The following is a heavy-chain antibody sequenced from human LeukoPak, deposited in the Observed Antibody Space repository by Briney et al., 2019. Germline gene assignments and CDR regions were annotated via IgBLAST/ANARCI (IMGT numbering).Heavy chain of an antibody. V-gene: IGHV3-21*01. CDR2: ISSSSSYI. D-gene: IGHD3-9*01. CDR1: GFTFSSYS. J-gene: IGHJ4*02. Sequence: GGSLRLSCAASGFTFSSYSMNWVRQAPGKGLEWVSSISSSSSYIYYADSVKDRFTISRDNAKNSLYLQMNSLRAEDTAVYYCAIGRFNDIGYWGQGTLVTVSS. CDR3: AIGRFNDIGY.